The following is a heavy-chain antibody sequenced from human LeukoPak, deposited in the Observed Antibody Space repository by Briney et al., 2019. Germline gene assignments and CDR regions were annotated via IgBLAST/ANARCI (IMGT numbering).Heavy chain of an antibody. CDR3: ARGGCSGGSCINFDY. CDR1: GYSFTSYW. D-gene: IGHD2-15*01. CDR2: IYPGDSDT. J-gene: IGHJ4*02. V-gene: IGHV5-51*01. Sequence: GESLKISCKGSGYSFTSYWIGWVRQMPGKGLEWMGMIYPGDSDTRYSPSFQGQVTISADKSISTAYLQWSSLKASDTAMYYCARGGCSGGSCINFDYWGQGTLVTVSS.